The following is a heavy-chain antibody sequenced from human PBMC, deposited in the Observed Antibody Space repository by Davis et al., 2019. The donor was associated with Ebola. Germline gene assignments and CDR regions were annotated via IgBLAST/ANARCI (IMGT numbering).Heavy chain of an antibody. V-gene: IGHV4-59*11. Sequence: SETLSLTCTVSGGSISSHYWSWIRQPPGKGLEWIGYIYYSGSTNYNPSLKSRVTISVDTSKNQFSLKLSSVTAADTALYYCARKLSSNAFDIWGQGTMVTVSS. CDR3: ARKLSSNAFDI. CDR2: IYYSGST. J-gene: IGHJ3*02. D-gene: IGHD6-6*01. CDR1: GGSISSHY.